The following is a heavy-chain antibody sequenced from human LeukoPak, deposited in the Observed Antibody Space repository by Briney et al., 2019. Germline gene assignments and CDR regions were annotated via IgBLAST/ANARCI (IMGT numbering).Heavy chain of an antibody. J-gene: IGHJ4*02. CDR3: ARHIRDHCSGGSCYSYYFDY. Sequence: PSETLSLTCTVSGGSISSYYWSWIRQPPGKGLEWIGYIYYSGSTNYNPSLKSRVTISVDTSKNQFSLKLSSVTAADTAVYYCARHIRDHCSGGSCYSYYFDYWGQRTLVTVSS. CDR2: IYYSGST. CDR1: GGSISSYY. V-gene: IGHV4-59*08. D-gene: IGHD2-15*01.